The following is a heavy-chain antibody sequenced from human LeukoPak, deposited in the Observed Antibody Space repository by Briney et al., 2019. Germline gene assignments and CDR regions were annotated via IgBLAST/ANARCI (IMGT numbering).Heavy chain of an antibody. CDR1: GFTLSSYW. CDR2: INEDGSEE. D-gene: IGHD3-22*01. Sequence: GGSLRLSCATSGFTLSSYWMSWVRQAPGKGLEWVANINEDGSEEHYVDFVKGRFTISRDNAKNLLYLQMNSLRAADTAVYYCARDKDSMGIDYWGQGTLVTVSS. V-gene: IGHV3-7*01. J-gene: IGHJ4*02. CDR3: ARDKDSMGIDY.